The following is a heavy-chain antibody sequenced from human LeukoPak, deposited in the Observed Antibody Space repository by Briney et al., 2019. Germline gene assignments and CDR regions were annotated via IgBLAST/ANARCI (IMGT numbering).Heavy chain of an antibody. V-gene: IGHV4-61*08. D-gene: IGHD6-19*01. CDR2: IYYSGST. Sequence: SETLSLTCTVSGGSISSGGYYWSWIRQHPGKGLEWIGYIYYSGSTNYNPSLKSRVTISVDTSKNQFSLKLSSVTAADTAVYYCARAARIAVAGFFDYWGQGTLVTVSS. CDR3: ARAARIAVAGFFDY. J-gene: IGHJ4*02. CDR1: GGSISSGGYY.